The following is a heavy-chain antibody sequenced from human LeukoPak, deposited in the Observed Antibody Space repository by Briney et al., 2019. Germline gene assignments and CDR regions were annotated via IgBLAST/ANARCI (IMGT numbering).Heavy chain of an antibody. D-gene: IGHD5-18*01. V-gene: IGHV1-2*06. CDR1: GYTFTGYY. J-gene: IGHJ3*02. CDR2: INPNSGGT. CDR3: ARVRGYSYGSGAFDI. Sequence: ASVKVSCKASGYTFTGYYMHWVRQAPGQGLEWMGRINPNSGGTNYAQKFQGRVTMTRDTSISTAYMELSRLRSDDTAVYYCARVRGYSYGSGAFDIRGQGTMVTVSS.